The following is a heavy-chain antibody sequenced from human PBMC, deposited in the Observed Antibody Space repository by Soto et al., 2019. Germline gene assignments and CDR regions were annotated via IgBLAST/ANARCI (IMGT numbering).Heavy chain of an antibody. CDR3: ATVGGPALIAAAGNDAFDI. V-gene: IGHV1-24*01. J-gene: IGHJ3*02. CDR1: GYTPTELS. CDR2: FDPEDGET. Sequence: ASVKVSCKVSGYTPTELSMHWVRQAPGKGLEWMGGFDPEDGETIYAQKFQGRVTMTEDTSTDTAYMELSSLRSEDTAVYYCATVGGPALIAAAGNDAFDIWGQGTMVTVSS. D-gene: IGHD6-13*01.